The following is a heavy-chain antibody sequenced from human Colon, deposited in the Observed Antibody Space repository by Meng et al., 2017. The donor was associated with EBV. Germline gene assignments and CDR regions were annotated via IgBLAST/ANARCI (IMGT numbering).Heavy chain of an antibody. D-gene: IGHD1-26*01. Sequence: QGQLQGAGPGLVKPSGTLSLTCGVSGVSISSNIRWTWVRQPPGKGLEWIGDIDDSGSTNYNPSLNSRISISLDKSKNHFSLKVNSVTAADTAVYYCARGKQDAWELLAYWGQGALVTVSS. J-gene: IGHJ4*02. CDR3: ARGKQDAWELLAY. V-gene: IGHV4-4*02. CDR1: GVSISSNIR. CDR2: IDDSGST.